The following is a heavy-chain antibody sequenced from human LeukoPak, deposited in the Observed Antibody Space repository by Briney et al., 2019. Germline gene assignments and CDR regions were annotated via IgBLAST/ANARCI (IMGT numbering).Heavy chain of an antibody. J-gene: IGHJ4*02. CDR1: GGSISSGGYS. D-gene: IGHD2-21*02. CDR3: ARGGDWWDFDY. CDR2: IYHSGST. V-gene: IGHV4-30-2*01. Sequence: TLSLTCAVSGGSISSGGYSWSWIRQPPGKGLEWIGYIYHSGSTYYNPSLKSRVTISVDRSKNQFSLKLSSVTAADTAVYYCARGGDWWDFDYWGQGALVTVSS.